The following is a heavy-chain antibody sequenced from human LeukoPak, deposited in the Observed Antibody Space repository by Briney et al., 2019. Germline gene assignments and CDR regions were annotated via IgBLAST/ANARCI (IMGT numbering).Heavy chain of an antibody. CDR3: ARDLSGGTHDY. V-gene: IGHV4-38-2*02. Sequence: SETLSLTCAVSDYSISSGFYWGWIRQPPGKGLEWIGSISHSGSTYYNPSLKSRVTISVDTSNNQFSLNVWSVTAADTAVYYCARDLSGGTHDYWGQGTLVTVSS. J-gene: IGHJ4*02. CDR1: DYSISSGFY. CDR2: ISHSGST. D-gene: IGHD1-26*01.